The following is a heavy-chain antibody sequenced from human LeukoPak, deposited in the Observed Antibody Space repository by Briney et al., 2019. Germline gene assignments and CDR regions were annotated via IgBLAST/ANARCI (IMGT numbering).Heavy chain of an antibody. CDR1: GITLSNYG. D-gene: IGHD3/OR15-3a*01. CDR2: ISDSGGNT. CDR3: AKRGAVIRVILVGFHKEANYFES. J-gene: IGHJ4*02. V-gene: IGHV3-23*01. Sequence: GGSLRLSCAVSGITLSNYGMSWVRQAPGKGLEWVAGISDSGGNTKYADSVKGRFTISRDNPKNTLYLQMNSLRAEDTAVYFCAKRGAVIRVILVGFHKEANYFESWGQGALVTVPS.